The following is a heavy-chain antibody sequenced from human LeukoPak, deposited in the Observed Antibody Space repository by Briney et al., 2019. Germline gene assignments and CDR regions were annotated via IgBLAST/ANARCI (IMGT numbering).Heavy chain of an antibody. V-gene: IGHV4-39*01. D-gene: IGHD3-3*01. CDR1: GGPIRSSYYY. Sequence: SETLSLTCTVSGGPIRSSYYYWGWIRQPPGKGLEWIGSIYDSGSTYYNPSLKSRVTISVDTSKNQFSLRLSSVTAADTAIYYCAERRFLEWLSPHAFDIWGQGTMVTVSS. J-gene: IGHJ3*02. CDR2: IYDSGST. CDR3: AERRFLEWLSPHAFDI.